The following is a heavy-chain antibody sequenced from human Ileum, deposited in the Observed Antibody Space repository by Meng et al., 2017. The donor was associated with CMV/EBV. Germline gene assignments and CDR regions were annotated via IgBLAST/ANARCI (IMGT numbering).Heavy chain of an antibody. J-gene: IGHJ4*02. CDR2: IYYSGST. CDR1: GGSISSGESY. V-gene: IGHV4-39*07. Sequence: SETLSPTCTVSGGSISSGESYWGWIRQPPGKGMEWFWNIYYSGSTHYNPSLKSRVPISLDTSKNQFCLKMSSVIAADTDVYYCARKLCGSGKFDVWGQGTLVTVSS. CDR3: ARKLCGSGKFDV. D-gene: IGHD3-10*01.